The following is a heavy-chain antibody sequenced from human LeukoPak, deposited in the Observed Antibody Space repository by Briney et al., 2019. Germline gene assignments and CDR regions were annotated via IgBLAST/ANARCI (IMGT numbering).Heavy chain of an antibody. V-gene: IGHV2-5*02. D-gene: IGHD6-19*01. CDR1: GFSLSTSGVG. CDR3: AQKDPILGWYLRKDPHSFDY. J-gene: IGHJ4*02. CDR2: IYWDDDK. Sequence: SGPTLVNPTQTLTLTCTFSGFSLSTSGVGVGWIRQPPGKPLEWLALIYWDDDKRYSPSLKSRLTITKDTSKNQVVLTMTNMDPLATPKYSCAQKDPILGWYLRKDPHSFDYWGKGTLSPSPQ.